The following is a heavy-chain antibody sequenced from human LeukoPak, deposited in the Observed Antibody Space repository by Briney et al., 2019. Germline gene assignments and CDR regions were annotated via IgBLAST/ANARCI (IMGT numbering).Heavy chain of an antibody. Sequence: GESLKISCEGSGYSFTSQWNGWVRQMPGKGLEWMGIIYPGDSDTRYSPSFQGQVTISADKSISTAYLQWSSLKASDTAMYYCARLPSSAVTYFFDYWGQGTLVTVSS. D-gene: IGHD6-19*01. J-gene: IGHJ4*02. CDR1: GYSFTSQW. V-gene: IGHV5-51*01. CDR3: ARLPSSAVTYFFDY. CDR2: IYPGDSDT.